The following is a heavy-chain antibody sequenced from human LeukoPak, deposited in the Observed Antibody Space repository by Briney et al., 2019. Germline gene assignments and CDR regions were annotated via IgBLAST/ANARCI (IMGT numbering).Heavy chain of an antibody. D-gene: IGHD5-18*01. CDR1: GGSISSYY. CDR3: ARGGSAMVVGVWLDP. CDR2: RYYSGST. J-gene: IGHJ5*02. V-gene: IGHV4-59*08. Sequence: SETLSLTCTVSGGSISSYYWSWIRQPPGKGLEWIGYRYYSGSTNYNPSLKSRVTISVDTSKNQFSLKLSSVTAADTAVYYCARGGSAMVVGVWLDPWGQGTLVTVSS.